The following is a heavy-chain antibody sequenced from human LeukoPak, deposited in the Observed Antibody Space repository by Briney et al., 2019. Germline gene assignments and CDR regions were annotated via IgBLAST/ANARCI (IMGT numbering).Heavy chain of an antibody. J-gene: IGHJ2*01. V-gene: IGHV4-59*01. D-gene: IGHD2-21*02. CDR3: AREDPGTARRRYFYL. CDR2: VHSGAT. CDR1: GGSITSYY. Sequence: SETLSLTCTVSGGSITSYYWSWIRQPPGKGLEWIGYVHSGATNYNSTLKGRVAITVDTSKNQVYLNLKSVTSADTAVYFCAREDPGTARRRYFYLWGRGTLVTVSS.